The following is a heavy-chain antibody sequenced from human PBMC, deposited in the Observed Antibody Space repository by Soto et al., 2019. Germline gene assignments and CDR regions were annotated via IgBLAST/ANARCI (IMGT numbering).Heavy chain of an antibody. CDR1: GGSFSGYY. Sequence: SETLSLTCAVYGGSFSGYYWSWIRQPPGKGLEWIGEINYSGSTYYNPSLKSRVTISVDTSKNQFSLKLSSVTAADTAVYYCATPPTTGTRSSYFNSGGQGPRATFPS. D-gene: IGHD4-17*01. V-gene: IGHV4-34*01. CDR2: INYSGST. CDR3: ATPPTTGTRSSYFNS. J-gene: IGHJ4*02.